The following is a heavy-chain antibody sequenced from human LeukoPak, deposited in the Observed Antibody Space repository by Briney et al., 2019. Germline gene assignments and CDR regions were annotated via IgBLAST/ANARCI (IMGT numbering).Heavy chain of an antibody. Sequence: PGGSLRLSCAASGFTFSSYGMHWVRQAPGKGLEWVAVIWYDGSNKYYADYVKGRFTISRDNSKNTLYLQMNSLRAEDTAVYYCARDRVQLWLPPDYGMDVWGQGTTVTVSS. D-gene: IGHD5-18*01. CDR3: ARDRVQLWLPPDYGMDV. V-gene: IGHV3-33*01. CDR1: GFTFSSYG. CDR2: IWYDGSNK. J-gene: IGHJ6*02.